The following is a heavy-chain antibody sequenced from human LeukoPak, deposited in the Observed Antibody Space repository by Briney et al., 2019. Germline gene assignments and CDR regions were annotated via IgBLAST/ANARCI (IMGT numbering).Heavy chain of an antibody. V-gene: IGHV3-7*01. D-gene: IGHD2-8*01. CDR3: ARGPTNGQAFDY. Sequence: GGSLRLSCVASGFTFSSSWMTWVRQAPGEGLEWVASIREDGSEKTSVDSVKGRFTISRDNAKNSLYLQMDSLRAEDTAVYYCARGPTNGQAFDYWGQGTLVSVSS. CDR1: GFTFSSSW. J-gene: IGHJ4*02. CDR2: IREDGSEK.